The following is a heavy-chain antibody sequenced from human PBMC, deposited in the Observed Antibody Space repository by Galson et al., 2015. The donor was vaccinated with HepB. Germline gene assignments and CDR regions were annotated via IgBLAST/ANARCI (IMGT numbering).Heavy chain of an antibody. V-gene: IGHV3-30*04. Sequence: SLRLSCAASGFTFSSYAMHWVRQAPGKGLEWVAVISYDGSNKYYADSVKGRFTISRDNSKNTLYLQMNSLRAEDTAVYYCARDYPEDSSGYYPGAFDIWGQGTMVTVSS. CDR1: GFTFSSYA. J-gene: IGHJ3*02. CDR2: ISYDGSNK. D-gene: IGHD3-22*01. CDR3: ARDYPEDSSGYYPGAFDI.